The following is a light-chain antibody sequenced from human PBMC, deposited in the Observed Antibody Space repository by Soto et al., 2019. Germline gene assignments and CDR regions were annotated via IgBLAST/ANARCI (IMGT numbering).Light chain of an antibody. CDR2: ENI. J-gene: IGLJ3*02. V-gene: IGLV1-51*02. Sequence: QSVLTQPPSVSAAPGQKVTISCSGSSSNIGTYSVSWYQQLPGSAPKLLIHENIKRPSGIPDRFSGSKSGTSATLGITGLQAGDEADYYCGAWDGSLTGGVFGGGTKVTVL. CDR3: GAWDGSLTGGV. CDR1: SSNIGTYS.